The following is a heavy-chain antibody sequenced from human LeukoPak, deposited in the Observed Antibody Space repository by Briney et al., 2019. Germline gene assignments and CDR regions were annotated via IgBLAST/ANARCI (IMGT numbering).Heavy chain of an antibody. CDR3: ATALWRRGGGYFDY. Sequence: ASAKVSCKVSGYTLTELSMHWVRQAPGKGLEWMGGFDPEDGETIYAQKFQGRVTMTEDTSTDTAYMELSSLRSEDTAVYYCATALWRRGGGYFDYWGQGTLVTVSS. D-gene: IGHD2-15*01. J-gene: IGHJ4*02. CDR2: FDPEDGET. CDR1: GYTLTELS. V-gene: IGHV1-24*01.